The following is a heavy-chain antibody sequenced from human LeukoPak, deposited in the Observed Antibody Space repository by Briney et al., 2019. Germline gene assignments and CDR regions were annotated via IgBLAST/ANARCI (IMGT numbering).Heavy chain of an antibody. D-gene: IGHD6-19*01. Sequence: ASVKVSCKASGYTFSSYAMNWVRQAPGQGLEWMAIINPSGDSTTYAQKLQGRITVTRDTSTSTAYMELSSLRSEDTAVYYCATAVAGLYWGQGTLVTVSS. V-gene: IGHV1-46*01. CDR1: GYTFSSYA. CDR2: INPSGDST. J-gene: IGHJ4*02. CDR3: ATAVAGLY.